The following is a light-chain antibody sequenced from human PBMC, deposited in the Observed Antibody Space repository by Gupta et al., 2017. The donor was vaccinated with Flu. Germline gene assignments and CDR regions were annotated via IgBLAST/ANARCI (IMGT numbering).Light chain of an antibody. CDR2: DKS. Sequence: VILTCGSSTGAVSRGYYPYWFQKQPGQAPRKLIYDKSNKHSWTPARFSGSLFGGKAALTLAGALPEDEAEYYCLLTYSCPRPGVFGGGTKLTVL. CDR3: LLTYSCPRPGV. CDR1: TGAVSRGYY. V-gene: IGLV7-46*01. J-gene: IGLJ3*02.